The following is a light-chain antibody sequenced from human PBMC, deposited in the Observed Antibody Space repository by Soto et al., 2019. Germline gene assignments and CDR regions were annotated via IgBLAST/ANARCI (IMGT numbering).Light chain of an antibody. CDR2: KAS. CDR1: ESISSW. V-gene: IGKV1-5*03. Sequence: DIQMTQSPSTLSASVGDRIIITCRASESISSWLAWYQQKPGKAPKLLIYKASTLESGVPSRFSASGSGTDFTLTISSLQPDDSATYFCHQYSASHTFGGGTKGDIK. CDR3: HQYSASHT. J-gene: IGKJ4*01.